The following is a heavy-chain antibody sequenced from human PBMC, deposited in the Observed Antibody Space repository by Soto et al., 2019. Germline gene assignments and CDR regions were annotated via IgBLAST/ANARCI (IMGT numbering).Heavy chain of an antibody. CDR3: AKDLKEQWLVLMSGN. Sequence: EVQLLESGGGLVQPGGSLRLSCAASGFTFSSYAMSWVRQAPGKGLEWVSAISGSGGSTYYADSVKGRFTISSDNSKNALYLEMNNLRADDTAVYYCAKDLKEQWLVLMSGNWGQGTLVTVSS. CDR1: GFTFSSYA. J-gene: IGHJ4*02. CDR2: ISGSGGST. V-gene: IGHV3-23*01. D-gene: IGHD6-19*01.